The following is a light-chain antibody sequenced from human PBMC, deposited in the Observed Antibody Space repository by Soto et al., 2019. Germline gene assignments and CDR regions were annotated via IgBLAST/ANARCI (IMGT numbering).Light chain of an antibody. CDR2: WAS. CDR1: QSVLYRSSKKNY. CDR3: QQYYSFPYG. Sequence: DIEVTRSPDSLTVSLGERANITCKTSQSVLYRSSKKNYLAWYQHKVGQPPKLLIYWASTRASGVPDRFSGSGSGTDFTLTISSLQPEDEALYYCQQYYSFPYGFGRGTKLEIK. V-gene: IGKV4-1*01. J-gene: IGKJ2*03.